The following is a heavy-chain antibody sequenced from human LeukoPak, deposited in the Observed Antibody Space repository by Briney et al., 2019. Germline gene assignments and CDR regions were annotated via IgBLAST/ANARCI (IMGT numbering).Heavy chain of an antibody. CDR1: GYTFSNYW. J-gene: IGHJ5*02. CDR3: ARRALSRIWFDP. V-gene: IGHV5-51*01. CDR2: IYPGDSDT. Sequence: GESLKTSYKGSGYTFSNYWICWVRQMPGKGLELMGIIYPGDSDTRYSPSFQGQVTISADKSISTAYLQWSSLKASDAAIYYCARRALSRIWFDPWGQGTLVIVSS.